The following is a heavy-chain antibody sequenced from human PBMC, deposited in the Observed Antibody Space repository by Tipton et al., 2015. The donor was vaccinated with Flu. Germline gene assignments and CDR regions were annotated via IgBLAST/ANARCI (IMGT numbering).Heavy chain of an antibody. D-gene: IGHD1-26*01. J-gene: IGHJ3*02. V-gene: IGHV4-61*09. CDR2: LYTSGST. Sequence: TLSLTCTVSGGSISSGSHYWSWIRRPAGRGLEWIGQLYTSGSTNYSPSLQSRVTMSVDTAKNQFSLKLSSVTAADTAVYYCARTRSGNYLDDAFDIWGQGTLVTVSS. CDR3: ARTRSGNYLDDAFDI. CDR1: GGSISSGSHY.